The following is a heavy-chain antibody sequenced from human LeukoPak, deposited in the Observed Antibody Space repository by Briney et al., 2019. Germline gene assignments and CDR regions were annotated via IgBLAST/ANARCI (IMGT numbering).Heavy chain of an antibody. V-gene: IGHV4-4*07. CDR3: ARDPGYCSSTSCYIRGDYFDY. Sequence: SETLSLTCTVSGGSISSYYWSWIRQPAGKGLEWIGRIYTSGSTNYNPSLKSRVTMSVDTSKNQFSLKLSSVTAADTAVYYCARDPGYCSSTSCYIRGDYFDYWGQGTLVTVSS. CDR2: IYTSGST. CDR1: GGSISSYY. D-gene: IGHD2-2*02. J-gene: IGHJ4*02.